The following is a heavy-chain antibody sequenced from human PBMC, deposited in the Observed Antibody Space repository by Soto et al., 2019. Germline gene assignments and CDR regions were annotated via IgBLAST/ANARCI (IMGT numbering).Heavy chain of an antibody. V-gene: IGHV4-39*01. CDR2: IYYRGST. CDR3: ARGGDYYDSSGYYYDPTFDY. J-gene: IGHJ4*02. D-gene: IGHD3-22*01. CDR1: GGSISSYY. Sequence: SETLSLTCTVSGGSISSYYWGWIRQPPGKGLEWIGSIYYRGSTYSNPSLKSRVTISVDTSKNQFSLKLSSVTAADTAVYYCARGGDYYDSSGYYYDPTFDYWGQGTLVTVSS.